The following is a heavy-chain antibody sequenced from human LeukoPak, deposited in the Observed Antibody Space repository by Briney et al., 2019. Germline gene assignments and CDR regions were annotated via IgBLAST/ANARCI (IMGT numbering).Heavy chain of an antibody. V-gene: IGHV1-18*01. CDR3: ARDGAHDYGGNSRGDAFDI. J-gene: IGHJ3*02. Sequence: GASVKVSCKASGYTFTSYGISWVRQAPGQGLEWMGWISAYNGNTNYAQKLQGRVTMTTDTSTSTAYMGLRSLRSDDTAVYYCARDGAHDYGGNSRGDAFDIWGQGTMVTVSS. CDR2: ISAYNGNT. D-gene: IGHD4-23*01. CDR1: GYTFTSYG.